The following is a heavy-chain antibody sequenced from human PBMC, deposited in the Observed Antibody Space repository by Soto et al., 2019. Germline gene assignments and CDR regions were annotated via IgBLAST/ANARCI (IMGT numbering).Heavy chain of an antibody. Sequence: SETLSLTCTVSGGSFSPNYWDWIRQPPGKGLEWIGYMSYSGITRYNPSLKSRVIISMDSSKNQFSLNLTSVTAADTAVYYCATQGFGVLHGLVDVWGQGTTVTVS. D-gene: IGHD3-10*01. CDR3: ATQGFGVLHGLVDV. CDR1: GGSFSPNY. J-gene: IGHJ6*02. V-gene: IGHV4-59*08. CDR2: MSYSGIT.